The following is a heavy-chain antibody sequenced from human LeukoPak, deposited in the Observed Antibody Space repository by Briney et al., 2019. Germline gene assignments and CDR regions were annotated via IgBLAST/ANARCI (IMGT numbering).Heavy chain of an antibody. Sequence: PGGSLRLSWAASGFTLSSYIIHWVRPAAGKGLEWVAFISYDGSNKYYEECVKGRFPIYRDNSKNKLYLQMDSLRAEDTAVYYCARPPEYYGPGSYYEFDYWGQGTMVSVSS. CDR1: GFTLSSYI. CDR2: ISYDGSNK. D-gene: IGHD3-10*01. CDR3: ARPPEYYGPGSYYEFDY. J-gene: IGHJ4*02. V-gene: IGHV3-30*04.